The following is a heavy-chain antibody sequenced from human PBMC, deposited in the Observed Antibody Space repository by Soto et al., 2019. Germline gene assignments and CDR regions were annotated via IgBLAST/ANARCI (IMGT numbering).Heavy chain of an antibody. V-gene: IGHV4-31*03. CDR3: AREARGSNWGDGMDV. J-gene: IGHJ6*02. Sequence: QVQLQESGPGLVKPSQTLSLTCTVSGGSISSGGYYWSWIRQHPGKGLEWIGYIYYSGSTYYNPSLKSRVTLSVDQSKSQFSLKLGSVTAADTAVYYCAREARGSNWGDGMDVWGQGTTVTVSS. CDR1: GGSISSGGYY. CDR2: IYYSGST. D-gene: IGHD7-27*01.